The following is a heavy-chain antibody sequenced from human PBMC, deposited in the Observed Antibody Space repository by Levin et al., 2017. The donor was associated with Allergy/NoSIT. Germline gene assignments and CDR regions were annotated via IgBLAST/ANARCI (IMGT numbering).Heavy chain of an antibody. Sequence: GGSLRLSCAASGFTFSSYAMSWVRQAPGKGLEWVSAISGSGGSTYYADSVKGRFTISRDNSKNTLYLQMNSLRAEDTAVYYCGMGYDFWSGYPIFDYWGQGTLVTVSS. V-gene: IGHV3-23*01. CDR3: GMGYDFWSGYPIFDY. CDR2: ISGSGGST. D-gene: IGHD3-3*01. J-gene: IGHJ4*02. CDR1: GFTFSSYA.